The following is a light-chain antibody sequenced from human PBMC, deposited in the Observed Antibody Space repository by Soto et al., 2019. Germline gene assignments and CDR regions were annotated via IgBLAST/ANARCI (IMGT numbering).Light chain of an antibody. CDR2: STN. V-gene: IGLV1-44*01. CDR1: SSNIGSNT. J-gene: IGLJ2*01. Sequence: QPVLTQPPSASGTPGQRVTSSCSGSSSNIGSNTVNWYQQLPGTAPKLLIYSTNQRPSAVPDRFSGSKSVTSAALAISGHQSENEADYYCAAWDDSLNVVVFGGWTKLTV. CDR3: AAWDDSLNVVV.